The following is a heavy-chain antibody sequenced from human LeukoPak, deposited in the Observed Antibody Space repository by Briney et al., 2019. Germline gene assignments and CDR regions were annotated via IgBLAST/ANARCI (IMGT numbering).Heavy chain of an antibody. V-gene: IGHV4-4*02. Sequence: SETLSLTCAVSGGSISSSNWWSWVRQPPGKGLEWIGNVYHSGSTYYNPSLKSRVTISIDTSKNQFSLKLSSVTAADTAVYYCARDGEVLSSSWFWFDPWGQGTQVIVSS. CDR3: ARDGEVLSSSWFWFDP. J-gene: IGHJ5*02. D-gene: IGHD6-13*01. CDR1: GGSISSSNW. CDR2: VYHSGST.